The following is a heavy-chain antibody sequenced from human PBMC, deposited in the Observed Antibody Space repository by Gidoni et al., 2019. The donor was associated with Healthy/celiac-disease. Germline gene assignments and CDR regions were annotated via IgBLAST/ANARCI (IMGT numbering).Heavy chain of an antibody. J-gene: IGHJ6*02. D-gene: IGHD1-26*01. V-gene: IGHV1-46*01. Sequence: QVQLVQSGAEVKKPGASVKVSCKASGYTFTSYYMHWVRQAPGQGLEWMGIINPSGGSTSYAQKSQGRVTMTRDTSTSTVYMELGSLRSEDTAVYYCAGVSAYLDRMGGNGMDVWGQGTTVTVSS. CDR2: INPSGGST. CDR3: AGVSAYLDRMGGNGMDV. CDR1: GYTFTSYY.